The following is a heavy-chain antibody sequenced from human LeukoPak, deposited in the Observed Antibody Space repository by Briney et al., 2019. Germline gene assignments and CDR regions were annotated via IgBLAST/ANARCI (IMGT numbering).Heavy chain of an antibody. Sequence: GGSLRLSCAASGFTFSAYVMSWVRQAPGKGLEWVSSISGSGDITYYADSVKGRFTISRDNSRNTLHLQMNSLGAEDTAVYYCAKAHLPDYYYMDVWGKGTTVTVSS. CDR1: GFTFSAYV. J-gene: IGHJ6*03. V-gene: IGHV3-23*01. CDR3: AKAHLPDYYYMDV. CDR2: ISGSGDIT.